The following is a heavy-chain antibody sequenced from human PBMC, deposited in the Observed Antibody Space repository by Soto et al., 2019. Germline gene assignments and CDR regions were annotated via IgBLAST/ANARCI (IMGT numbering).Heavy chain of an antibody. V-gene: IGHV1-69*02. CDR3: VRVGPENYAFDI. Sequence: QVQLVQSGAEVKKPGSSVKVSCKASGGTFSSYTISWVRQAPGQGLEWMGRIIPILGIANYAQKFQGRVTITADKSTSTAYMELSSLRSEDTAVYYCVRVGPENYAFDIWGQGTMVTVSS. J-gene: IGHJ3*02. CDR1: GGTFSSYT. CDR2: IIPILGIA. D-gene: IGHD1-7*01.